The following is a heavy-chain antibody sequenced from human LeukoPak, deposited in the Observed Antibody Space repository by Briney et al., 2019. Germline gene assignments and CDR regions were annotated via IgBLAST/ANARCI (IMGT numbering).Heavy chain of an antibody. CDR2: IKQDGSEK. D-gene: IGHD3-16*02. V-gene: IGHV3-7*01. J-gene: IGHJ4*02. CDR1: GFTFSSYW. Sequence: PGGSLRLSCAASGFTFSSYWMSWVRQAPGKGLEWVANIKQDGSEKCYVDSVKGRFTISRDNAKNSLYLQMNSLRAEDTAVYYCARTRKLGGVIPKRQYFDYWGQGTLVTVSS. CDR3: ARTRKLGGVIPKRQYFDY.